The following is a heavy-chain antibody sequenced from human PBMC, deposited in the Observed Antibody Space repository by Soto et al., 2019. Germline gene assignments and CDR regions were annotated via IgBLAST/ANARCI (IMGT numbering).Heavy chain of an antibody. V-gene: IGHV1-46*03. J-gene: IGHJ3*02. CDR3: AIYCSSTSCYLSVPDAFDI. D-gene: IGHD2-2*01. CDR2: INPSGGST. Sequence: VASVKVSCKASGYTFTSYYMHWVRQAPGQGLEWMGIINPSGGSTSYAQKFQGRVTMTRDTSTSTVYMELSSLRSEDTAVYYCAIYCSSTSCYLSVPDAFDIWGQGTMVTVSS. CDR1: GYTFTSYY.